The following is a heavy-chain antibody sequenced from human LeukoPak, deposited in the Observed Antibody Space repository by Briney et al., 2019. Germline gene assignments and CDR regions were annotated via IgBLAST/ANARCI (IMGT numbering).Heavy chain of an antibody. V-gene: IGHV3-74*01. J-gene: IGHJ4*02. Sequence: GGSLRLSCAASGNYWMHWVRQAPGKGLVWVSHINSDGSWTSYADSVKGRFTISKDNAKNMVYLQMNSLGAEDTAVYYCVSFYETYWGRGTLVTVSS. CDR3: VSFYETY. CDR1: GNYW. CDR2: INSDGSWT. D-gene: IGHD2/OR15-2a*01.